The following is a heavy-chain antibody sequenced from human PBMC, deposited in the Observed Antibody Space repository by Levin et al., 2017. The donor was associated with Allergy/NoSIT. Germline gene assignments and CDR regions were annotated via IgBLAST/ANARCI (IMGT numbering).Heavy chain of an antibody. J-gene: IGHJ4*02. Sequence: PSETLSLTCAVYGGSFSGYYWSWIRQPPGKGLEWIGEINHSGSTNYNPSLKSRVTISVDTSKNQFSLKLSSVTAADTAVYYCARGQWVHIVVVTARPNYFDYWGQGTLVTVSS. V-gene: IGHV4-34*01. CDR2: INHSGST. D-gene: IGHD2-21*02. CDR3: ARGQWVHIVVVTARPNYFDY. CDR1: GGSFSGYY.